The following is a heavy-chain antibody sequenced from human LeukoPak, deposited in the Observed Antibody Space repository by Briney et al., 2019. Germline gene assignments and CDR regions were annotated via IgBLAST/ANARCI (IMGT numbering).Heavy chain of an antibody. J-gene: IGHJ5*02. Sequence: SETLSLTCTVSGGSISSYYWSWIRQPAGKGLEWIGHISTSGSTKYNPSLKSRVTMSVDTSKNQFSLKLSSLTSADTAVYYCARRDGRVIWFDPWGQGTLVTVSS. D-gene: IGHD3-10*01. V-gene: IGHV4-4*07. CDR2: ISTSGST. CDR3: ARRDGRVIWFDP. CDR1: GGSISSYY.